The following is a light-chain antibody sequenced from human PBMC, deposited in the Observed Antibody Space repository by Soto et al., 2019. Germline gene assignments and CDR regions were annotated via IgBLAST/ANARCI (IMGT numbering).Light chain of an antibody. V-gene: IGKV4-1*01. Sequence: DIVMTQSPDSLAVSLGERATINCKSSQTVLYSSNNRNYLTWYQQKPGQPPKLLFYLASTRESGVPDRFSSSGSGTDFTLTISSLQAEDVAVYYCQQYYTTPPTFGGGTKVEIK. CDR2: LAS. J-gene: IGKJ4*01. CDR3: QQYYTTPPT. CDR1: QTVLYSSNNRNY.